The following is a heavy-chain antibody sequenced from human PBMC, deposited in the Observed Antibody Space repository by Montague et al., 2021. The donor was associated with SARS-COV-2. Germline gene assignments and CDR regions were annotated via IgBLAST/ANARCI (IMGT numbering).Heavy chain of an antibody. CDR3: ARRGDYGGPRFDY. CDR2: IYYSGST. V-gene: IGHV4-39*01. Sequence: SETLSLTCTVSGGSVSSRNYYWGWIRQPPRKGLEWIGSIYYSGSTHYNPSLKSRVTISVDTSKNQFSLKLSSVTAADTAVYYCARRGDYGGPRFDYWGQGTLVSVSS. D-gene: IGHD4-23*01. CDR1: GGSVSSRNYY. J-gene: IGHJ4*02.